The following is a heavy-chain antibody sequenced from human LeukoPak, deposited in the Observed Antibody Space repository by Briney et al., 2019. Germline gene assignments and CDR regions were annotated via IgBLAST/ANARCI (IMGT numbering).Heavy chain of an antibody. Sequence: RSSETLSLTCTVSGGSISSSSYYWGWIRQPPGKGLEWIGSIYYSGSTYYNPSLKSRVTISVDTSKNQFSLKLSSVTAADTAVYYCASAIFVENAFDIWGQGTMVTVSS. D-gene: IGHD3-3*01. CDR3: ASAIFVENAFDI. CDR2: IYYSGST. V-gene: IGHV4-39*07. CDR1: GGSISSSSYY. J-gene: IGHJ3*02.